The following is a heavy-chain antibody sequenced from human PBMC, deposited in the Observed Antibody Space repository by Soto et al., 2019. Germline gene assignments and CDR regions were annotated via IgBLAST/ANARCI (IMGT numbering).Heavy chain of an antibody. CDR1: GCTFSTYT. Sequence: QVQLVQSGAEVKKPASSVTVSCKASGCTFSTYTISWVRQAPGQGLEWMGRIIPFLGIADYAQKFQGRVTITADKSTSTAYMELSSLRAEDTAVYYCARDPRAVTLVRGVIRPADAVDSWEQGKIVTVSS. CDR2: IIPFLGIA. V-gene: IGHV1-69*08. J-gene: IGHJ3*02. CDR3: ARDPRAVTLVRGVIRPADAVDS. D-gene: IGHD3-10*01.